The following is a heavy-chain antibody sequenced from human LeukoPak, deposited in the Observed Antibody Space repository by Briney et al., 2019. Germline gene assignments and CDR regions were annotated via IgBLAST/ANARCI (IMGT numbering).Heavy chain of an antibody. J-gene: IGHJ4*02. D-gene: IGHD2-21*01. CDR1: GFTFSTYE. CDR3: ARETAHCGGDCFDY. V-gene: IGHV3-48*03. Sequence: PGGSLRLSCAASGFTFSTYEFNWVRQAPGKGLEWVAYIGVGDNAIYYADSVRARFTASRDNAQNSLYLEMHSLRVEDTALYYCARETAHCGGDCFDYWGQGTLVTVSS. CDR2: IGVGDNAI.